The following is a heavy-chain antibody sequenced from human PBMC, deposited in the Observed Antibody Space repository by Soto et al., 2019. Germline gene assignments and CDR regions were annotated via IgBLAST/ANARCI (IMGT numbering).Heavy chain of an antibody. Sequence: PSETLSLTCAVSGGSISTNYWWSWVRQPPGKGLEWIGEIHHSGRTNYIQSLKSRVTMSLDKSNNQLSLRLSSVTAADTAVYYCVRSLGWLQYSWFDPWGQGIPVTVSS. CDR2: IHHSGRT. CDR3: VRSLGWLQYSWFDP. J-gene: IGHJ5*02. D-gene: IGHD3-16*01. CDR1: GGSISTNYW. V-gene: IGHV4-4*02.